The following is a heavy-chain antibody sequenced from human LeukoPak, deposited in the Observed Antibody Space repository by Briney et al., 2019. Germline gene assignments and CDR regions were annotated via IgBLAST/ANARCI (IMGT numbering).Heavy chain of an antibody. CDR3: ARCLKGITMIVGSYYYRDV. CDR2: ISSNGGST. V-gene: IGHV3-64*01. CDR1: GFTFSSYA. Sequence: PGGSLRLSCAASGFTFSSYAMHWVRQAPGKGLEYVSAISSNGGSTYYANSVKGRFTISRDNYKNTLYLQMGSLRAEDMAVYYCARCLKGITMIVGSYYYRDVWGKGTTVTVSS. J-gene: IGHJ6*03. D-gene: IGHD3-22*01.